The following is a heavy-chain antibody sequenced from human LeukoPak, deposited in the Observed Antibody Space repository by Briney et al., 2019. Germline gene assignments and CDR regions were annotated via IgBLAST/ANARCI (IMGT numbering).Heavy chain of an antibody. CDR1: EFTVSSNY. V-gene: IGHV3-53*01. CDR2: IYSGGST. CDR3: ARSVVAAAPFDY. Sequence: GGSLRLSCAASEFTVSSNYMSWVRQAPGKGLEWVPVIYSGGSTYYADSVKGRFTISRDNSKNTLYLQMNSLRAEDTAVYYCARSVVAAAPFDYWGQGTLVTVSS. D-gene: IGHD3-22*01. J-gene: IGHJ4*02.